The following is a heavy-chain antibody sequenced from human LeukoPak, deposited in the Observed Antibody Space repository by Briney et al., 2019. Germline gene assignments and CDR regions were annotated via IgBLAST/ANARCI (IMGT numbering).Heavy chain of an antibody. CDR3: ARDLAHRELDY. CDR1: GFTFSSYA. CDR2: ISSSSSYI. J-gene: IGHJ4*02. D-gene: IGHD1-7*01. Sequence: GGSLRLSCAASGFTFSSYAMGWVRQAPGKGLEWVSSISSSSSYIYYADSVKGRFTISRDNSKNTLYLQMNSLRAEDTAVYYCARDLAHRELDYWGQGTLVTVSS. V-gene: IGHV3-21*01.